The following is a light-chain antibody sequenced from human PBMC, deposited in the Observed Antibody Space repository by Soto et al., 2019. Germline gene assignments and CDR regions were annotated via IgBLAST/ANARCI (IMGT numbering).Light chain of an antibody. Sequence: QSVLTQPPSASGTPGQRVTISFSGSSSNIGSNTVNWYQHLPGTAPKLLIFTDDQRPSGVPDRFSGSKSGTSASLAIGGLQSQDEADYYCAAWDDSLSSYVFGPGTKVTVL. CDR1: SSNIGSNT. CDR3: AAWDDSLSSYV. CDR2: TDD. J-gene: IGLJ1*01. V-gene: IGLV1-44*01.